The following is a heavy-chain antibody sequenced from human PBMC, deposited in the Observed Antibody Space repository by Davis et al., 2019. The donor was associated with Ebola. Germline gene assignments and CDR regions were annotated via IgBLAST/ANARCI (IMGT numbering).Heavy chain of an antibody. Sequence: KVSCKGSGYSFISYWIAWVRQMPGKGPEWMGIIYPGDSDTRYSPSFQGQVTISADKSISTAYLQWSSLKASDTAMYYCARGGFGYCSGGSCYSGELDYWGQGTLVTVSS. CDR1: GYSFISYW. CDR2: IYPGDSDT. D-gene: IGHD2-15*01. V-gene: IGHV5-51*01. CDR3: ARGGFGYCSGGSCYSGELDY. J-gene: IGHJ4*02.